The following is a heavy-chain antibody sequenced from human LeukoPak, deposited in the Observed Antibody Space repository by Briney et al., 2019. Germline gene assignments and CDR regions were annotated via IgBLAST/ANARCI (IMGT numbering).Heavy chain of an antibody. D-gene: IGHD2-2*01. J-gene: IGHJ4*02. V-gene: IGHV3-23*01. CDR3: AKDDREYQLLSFDY. CDR1: RFTFSSYA. Sequence: GGSLRLSCAASRFTFSSYAMSWVRQAPGKGLEWVSAISGSGGSTYYADSVKGRFTISRDNSKNTLYLQMNSLRAEDTAVYYCAKDDREYQLLSFDYWGQGTLVTVSS. CDR2: ISGSGGST.